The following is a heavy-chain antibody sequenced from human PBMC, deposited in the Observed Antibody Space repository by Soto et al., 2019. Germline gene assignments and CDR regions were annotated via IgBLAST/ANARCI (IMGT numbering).Heavy chain of an antibody. Sequence: ASVKVSCKASGYPFTSHAMHWLRQAPGQRLEWMGWINAGNDNTKYSQKFQGRVTITRDTSASTAYMELSSLRSEDTAVYYCARAEIVVVPAALGPVDYWGQGTLVTVSS. CDR1: GYPFTSHA. CDR2: INAGNDNT. D-gene: IGHD2-2*01. CDR3: ARAEIVVVPAALGPVDY. J-gene: IGHJ4*02. V-gene: IGHV1-3*01.